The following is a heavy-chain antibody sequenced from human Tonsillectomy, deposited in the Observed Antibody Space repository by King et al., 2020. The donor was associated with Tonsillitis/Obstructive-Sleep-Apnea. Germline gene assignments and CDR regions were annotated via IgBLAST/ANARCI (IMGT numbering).Heavy chain of an antibody. CDR2: LYTNTGNP. J-gene: IGHJ5*02. Sequence: QLVQSGSELKKPGASVKVSCKASGYTFTNYALNWVRQAPGQVLEWLGWLYTNTGNPTYAQVFTGRFVFSFDTSVRTAYLQISSLKAEDTAVYYCARVTRGGSGSCSFDPWGQGTLVTVSS. V-gene: IGHV7-4-1*02. D-gene: IGHD3-10*01. CDR3: ARVTRGGSGSCSFDP. CDR1: GYTFTNYA.